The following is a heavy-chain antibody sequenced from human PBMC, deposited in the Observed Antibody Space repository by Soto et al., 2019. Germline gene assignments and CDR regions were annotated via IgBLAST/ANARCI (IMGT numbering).Heavy chain of an antibody. Sequence: QLQLQESGPGLVKPSETLSLICTVSGASITSGNYYWGWIRQPPGRGLEWIGTIYNSGATYYTASLKSRVTISVDTSKKQFSLNLRSVTAADTAVYYCARHLFPADRISWFDPWGQGTLVIVSS. CDR1: GASITSGNYY. D-gene: IGHD2-2*01. V-gene: IGHV4-39*01. J-gene: IGHJ5*02. CDR2: IYNSGAT. CDR3: ARHLFPADRISWFDP.